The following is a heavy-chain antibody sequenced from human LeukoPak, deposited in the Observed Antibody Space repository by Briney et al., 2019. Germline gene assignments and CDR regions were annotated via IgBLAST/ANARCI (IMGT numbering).Heavy chain of an antibody. CDR3: ARGQSNGGDLYYYDSSGYYYAEYFQH. CDR1: GGTFSSYA. V-gene: IGHV1-69*04. D-gene: IGHD3-22*01. Sequence: SVKVSCKASGGTFSSYAISWVRQAPGQGLEWMGRIIPILGIANYAQKFQGRVMITADKSTSTAYMELSSLRSEDTAVYYCARGQSNGGDLYYYDSSGYYYAEYFQHWGQGTLVTVSS. CDR2: IIPILGIA. J-gene: IGHJ1*01.